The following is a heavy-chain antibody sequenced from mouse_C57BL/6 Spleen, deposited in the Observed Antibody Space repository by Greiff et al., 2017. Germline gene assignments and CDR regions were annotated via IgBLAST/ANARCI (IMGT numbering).Heavy chain of an antibody. CDR3: AREGGSGGRYFDY. V-gene: IGHV1-19*01. Sequence: EVQLQQSGPVLVKPGASVKMSCKASGYTFTDYYMNWVKQSHGKSLEWIGVINPYNGGTSYNQKFKGKATLTVDKSSSTAYMELNSLTSEDSAVYYCAREGGSGGRYFDYWGQGTTLTVSS. CDR2: INPYNGGT. CDR1: GYTFTDYY. D-gene: IGHD1-1*02. J-gene: IGHJ2*01.